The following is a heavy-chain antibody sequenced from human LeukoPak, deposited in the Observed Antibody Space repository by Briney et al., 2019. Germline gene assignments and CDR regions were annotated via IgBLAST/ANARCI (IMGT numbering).Heavy chain of an antibody. V-gene: IGHV4-34*01. Sequence: SETLSLTCAVYGGSFSGYYWSWIRQPPGKGLEWIGEINHSGSTNYNPSLKSRVTISVDTSKNQFSLKLSSVTAADTAVYYCARASYGEIGGVFDYWGQGTLVTVSS. CDR2: INHSGST. J-gene: IGHJ4*02. CDR3: ARASYGEIGGVFDY. CDR1: GGSFSGYY. D-gene: IGHD4-17*01.